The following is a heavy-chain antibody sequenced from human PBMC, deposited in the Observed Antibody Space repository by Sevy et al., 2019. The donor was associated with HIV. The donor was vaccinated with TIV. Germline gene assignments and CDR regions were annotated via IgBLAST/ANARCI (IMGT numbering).Heavy chain of an antibody. J-gene: IGHJ5*02. CDR1: GYSLTKLS. D-gene: IGHD2-15*01. CDR3: AAVGLRYCSGSSCYQGDWFDP. V-gene: IGHV1-24*01. Sequence: ASVKVSCKVSGYSLTKLSIHGVRQGPGKGLEWMGDFDVQDGETIYEKKFQGRLKMTVDTNTDTAYIELSRLTSEDTAVYYWAAVGLRYCSGSSCYQGDWFDPWGQGSLVTVSS. CDR2: FDVQDGET.